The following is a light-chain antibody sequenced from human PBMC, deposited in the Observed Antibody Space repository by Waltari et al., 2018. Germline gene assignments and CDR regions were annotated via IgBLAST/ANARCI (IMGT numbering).Light chain of an antibody. V-gene: IGLV3-21*04. CDR3: QVWDDTTNSGV. J-gene: IGLJ3*02. Sequence: YVVTQPPSVSVAPGKTATLTCGGENIESKSVTWYQQKPGQAPVLVIFYDLDRPSGIPERFSGSNSGNTATLTISWVEAGDEADYHCQVWDDTTNSGVFGGGTRLTVL. CDR2: YDL. CDR1: NIESKS.